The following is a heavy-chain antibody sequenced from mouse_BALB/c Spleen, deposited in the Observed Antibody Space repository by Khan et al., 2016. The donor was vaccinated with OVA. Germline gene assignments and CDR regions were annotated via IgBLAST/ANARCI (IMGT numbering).Heavy chain of an antibody. D-gene: IGHD2-14*01. CDR3: AKEGAYYRSDGWFAY. CDR2: IIPSTDYT. Sequence: VQLQESGAELARPGASVKMSCKASGYTFTTYTIHWVKQRPGQGLEWIGYIIPSTDYTTYNQKFKDKATLTADKSSSTAYMQLSSLTSDDSAVYCWAKEGAYYRSDGWFAYWGQGTLVTVSA. CDR1: GYTFTTYT. J-gene: IGHJ3*01. V-gene: IGHV1-4*01.